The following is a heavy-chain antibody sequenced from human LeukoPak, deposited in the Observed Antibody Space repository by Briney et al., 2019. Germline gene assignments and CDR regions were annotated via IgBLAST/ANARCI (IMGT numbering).Heavy chain of an antibody. CDR2: INHSGST. V-gene: IGHV4-34*01. J-gene: IGHJ4*02. CDR3: ARGRDILTGYYVARKYYFDY. D-gene: IGHD3-9*01. Sequence: SETLSLTCAVYGGSFSGYYWSWIRQPPGKGLEWIGEINHSGSTNYNPSLKSRVTISEDTSKNQFSLKLSSVTAADTAVYYCARGRDILTGYYVARKYYFDYWGQGTLVTVSS. CDR1: GGSFSGYY.